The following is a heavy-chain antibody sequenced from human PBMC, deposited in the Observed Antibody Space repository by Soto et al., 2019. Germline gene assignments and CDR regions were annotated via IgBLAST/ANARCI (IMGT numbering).Heavy chain of an antibody. CDR2: INQDGSEK. V-gene: IGHV3-7*01. D-gene: IGHD1-1*01. CDR1: GFPFGSHW. CDR3: ARLTWDDWNHLPLDI. Sequence: GGSLRLSCAASGFPFGSHWMSWVRQAPGKGLEWVANINQDGSEKYYVGSVKGRFTISRDNAKNSLYLQINSLRAEDTAVYFCARLTWDDWNHLPLDIWGQGTMVTVSS. J-gene: IGHJ3*02.